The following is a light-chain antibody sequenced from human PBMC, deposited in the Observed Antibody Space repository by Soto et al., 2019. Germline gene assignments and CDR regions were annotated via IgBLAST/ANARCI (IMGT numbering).Light chain of an antibody. Sequence: QSAPTQPPSASGSPGQSATISCTGTSSDVGGYNYVSWYQQYPGKAPKLIIYEISKRPSGVPDRFSGSKSGNTASLTVSGLQADDEADYYCSSYAGRSTWVFGGGTKLTVL. J-gene: IGLJ2*01. CDR2: EIS. V-gene: IGLV2-8*01. CDR3: SSYAGRSTWV. CDR1: SSDVGGYNY.